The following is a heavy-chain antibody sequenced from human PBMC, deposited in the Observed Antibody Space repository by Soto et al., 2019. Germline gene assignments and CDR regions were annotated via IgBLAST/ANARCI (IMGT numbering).Heavy chain of an antibody. Sequence: VESLGLSCAASGFPFSTYWMHWVRQAPGKGPVWVSRINNDGSTTRYADSVKGRFTISRDNAKNTLYLQMNSLRAEDTAVYYCASQGLYYYGLDVWGQGTTVTVSS. V-gene: IGHV3-74*01. CDR2: INNDGSTT. CDR3: ASQGLYYYGLDV. J-gene: IGHJ6*02. CDR1: GFPFSTYW.